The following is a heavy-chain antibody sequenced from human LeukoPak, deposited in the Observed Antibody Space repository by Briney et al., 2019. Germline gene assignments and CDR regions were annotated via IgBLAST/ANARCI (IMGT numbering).Heavy chain of an antibody. CDR1: GYTFTSYG. CDR2: ISAYNGNT. D-gene: IGHD3-10*01. V-gene: IGHV1-18*01. Sequence: ASVKVSWKASGYTFTSYGISWVRQAPGQGLEWMGWISAYNGNTNYAQKLQGRITMTTDTSTSTAYMELRSLRSDDTAVYYCARDSLLWFGELSQGYWGQGTLVTVSS. CDR3: ARDSLLWFGELSQGY. J-gene: IGHJ4*02.